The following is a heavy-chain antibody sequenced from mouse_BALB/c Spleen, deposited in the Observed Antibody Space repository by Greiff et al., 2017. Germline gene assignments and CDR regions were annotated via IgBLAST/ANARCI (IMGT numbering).Heavy chain of an antibody. D-gene: IGHD2-1*01. CDR1: GFTFSTFG. CDR3: ARGKVYYGKNFDV. V-gene: IGHV5-17*02. Sequence: EVKLVESGGGLVQPGGSRKLSCAASGFTFSTFGMHWVRQAPEKGLEWVAYISSGSSTIYYADTVKGRFTISRDNPKNTLFLQMTSLRSEDTAMYYCARGKVYYGKNFDVWGAGTTVTVSS. CDR2: ISSGSSTI. J-gene: IGHJ1*01.